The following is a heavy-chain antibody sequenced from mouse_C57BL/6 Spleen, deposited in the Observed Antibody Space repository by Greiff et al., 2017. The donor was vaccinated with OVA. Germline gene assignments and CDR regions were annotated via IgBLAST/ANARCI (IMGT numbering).Heavy chain of an antibody. J-gene: IGHJ4*01. Sequence: EVMLVESGGGLVKPGGSLKLSCAASGFTFSSYTMSWVRQTPEKRLEWVATISGGGGNTYYPDSVKGRFTISRDNAKNTLYLQMSSLRSEDTALYYCTRGDSPMCYWGQRASVTASS. CDR2: ISGGGGNT. CDR3: TRGDSPMCY. CDR1: GFTFSSYT. V-gene: IGHV5-9*01. D-gene: IGHD3-3*01.